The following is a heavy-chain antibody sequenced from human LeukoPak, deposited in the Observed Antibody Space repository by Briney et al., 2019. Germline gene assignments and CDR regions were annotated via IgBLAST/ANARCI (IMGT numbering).Heavy chain of an antibody. J-gene: IGHJ6*02. V-gene: IGHV1-8*01. Sequence: ASVKVSCTASGYTFTSYDINWVRQATGQGLEWMGWMNPNSGNTGYAQKFQGRVTMTRNASISTAYMELSSLRSEDTAVYYCARSRGYCSSTSCYRGYYYGMDVWGQGTTVTVSS. CDR2: MNPNSGNT. D-gene: IGHD2-2*01. CDR1: GYTFTSYD. CDR3: ARSRGYCSSTSCYRGYYYGMDV.